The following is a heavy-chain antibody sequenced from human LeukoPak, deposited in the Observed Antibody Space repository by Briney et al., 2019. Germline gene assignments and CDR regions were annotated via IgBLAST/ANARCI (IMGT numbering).Heavy chain of an antibody. D-gene: IGHD6-13*01. CDR3: AKGLAAAPYNWFDP. Sequence: GGSLRLSCAASGFTFSSYAMSWVRQAPGKGLEWVSAISGSGGSTYYADSVKGRFTISRDNSKNTLYLQMNSPRAEDTAVYYCAKGLAAAPYNWFDPWGQGTLVTVSS. CDR1: GFTFSSYA. V-gene: IGHV3-23*01. CDR2: ISGSGGST. J-gene: IGHJ5*02.